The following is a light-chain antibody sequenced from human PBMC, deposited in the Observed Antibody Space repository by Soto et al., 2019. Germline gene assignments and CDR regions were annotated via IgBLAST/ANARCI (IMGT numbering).Light chain of an antibody. V-gene: IGKV4-1*01. CDR3: QQYYSIPWT. J-gene: IGKJ1*01. CDR2: WAS. CDR1: QSILHSSNNKIC. Sequence: DIVMTQSPYXLXXXXCXXXTINCNXSQSILHSSNNKICLAWYQQKPGQPPKVLIYWASNRESGVPDRFSGSGSGTDFTLTISSLQAEDVAVYYCQQYYSIPWTFGQGTKVDIK.